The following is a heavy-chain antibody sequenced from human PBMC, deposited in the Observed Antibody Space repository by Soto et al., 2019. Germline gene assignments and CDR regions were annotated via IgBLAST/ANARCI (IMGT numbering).Heavy chain of an antibody. CDR3: ARGSRAVAGTNFDY. J-gene: IGHJ4*02. D-gene: IGHD6-19*01. CDR2: ISGNNGNT. V-gene: IGHV1-18*01. Sequence: ASVKVSCKASGYTFTNYGITWVRQAPGQGLEWMGWISGNNGNTNYAQKVQGRVTMTTDTSTSTAYMELRSLRSDDTAVYYCARGSRAVAGTNFDYWGQGTLVT. CDR1: GYTFTNYG.